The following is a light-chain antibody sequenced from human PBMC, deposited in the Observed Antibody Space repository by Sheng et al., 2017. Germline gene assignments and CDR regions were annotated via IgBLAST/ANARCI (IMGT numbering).Light chain of an antibody. V-gene: IGLV3-21*02. CDR2: DDR. CDR3: QVWDISSLHPGI. CDR1: NIRGKS. Sequence: SYELTQPPSVSVAPGQTATITCGGNNIRGKSVHWYQQKPGQAPVLAVYDDRDRPSGIPERLSGSNSGNSATLTISRVEAGDEAVYYCQVWDISSLHPGIFGGGTQLTVL. J-gene: IGLJ2*01.